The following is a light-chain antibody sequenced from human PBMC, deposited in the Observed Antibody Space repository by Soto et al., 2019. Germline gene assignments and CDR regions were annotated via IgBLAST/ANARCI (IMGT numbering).Light chain of an antibody. CDR3: VSYPSSTTYV. Sequence: QSALTQPASVSDSPGQSITISYTGTSSDVGGSNFVSWYQQHPGKPPKLIIYDVANRPSGVSNRFSGSKSGSTASLIISRLQTEDEADYYCVSYPSSTTYVFGTGTKLAVL. J-gene: IGLJ1*01. V-gene: IGLV2-14*03. CDR1: SSDVGGSNF. CDR2: DVA.